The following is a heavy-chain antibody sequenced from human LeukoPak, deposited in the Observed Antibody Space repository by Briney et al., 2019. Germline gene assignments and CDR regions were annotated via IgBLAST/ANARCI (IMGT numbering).Heavy chain of an antibody. Sequence: SETLFLTCAVYGGSFSGYYWSWIRQPPGKGLEWIGEINHSGSTNYNPSLKSRVTISVDTSKNQFSLKLSSVTAADTAVYYCARGEAVAGPGSPHYYYYYGIDGWGQGTTVTVSS. CDR2: INHSGST. V-gene: IGHV4-34*01. D-gene: IGHD6-19*01. CDR3: ARGEAVAGPGSPHYYYYYGIDG. CDR1: GGSFSGYY. J-gene: IGHJ6*02.